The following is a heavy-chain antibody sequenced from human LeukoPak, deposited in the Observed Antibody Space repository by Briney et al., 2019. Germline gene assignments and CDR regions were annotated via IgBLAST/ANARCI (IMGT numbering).Heavy chain of an antibody. D-gene: IGHD4-17*01. Sequence: ARGSRRLSCAASGFTFSSCEMNWVSQAPGKGLEWVSYISSSGKAIYYADSVKGRFTISRDNAKNSLYLQMNSLRAEDTAVYYCTRICGDYYCGMDVWGQGATVTVSS. V-gene: IGHV3-48*03. CDR2: ISSSGKAI. CDR3: TRICGDYYCGMDV. CDR1: GFTFSSCE. J-gene: IGHJ6*02.